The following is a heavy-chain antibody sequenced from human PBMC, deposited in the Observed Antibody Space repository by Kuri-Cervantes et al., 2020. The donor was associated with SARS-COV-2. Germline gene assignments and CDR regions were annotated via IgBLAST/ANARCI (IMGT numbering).Heavy chain of an antibody. J-gene: IGHJ4*02. D-gene: IGHD3-22*01. CDR1: GGSISSYY. V-gene: IGHV4-59*01. CDR2: IYCSGST. CDR3: ARANYYYDSSGWGCYFDY. Sequence: GSLRLSCTVSGGSISSYYWSWIRQPPGKGLEWIGYIYCSGSTNYNPSLKSRVTISVDTSKNQFSLKLSSVTAADTAVYHCARANYYYDSSGWGCYFDYWGQGTLVTVSS.